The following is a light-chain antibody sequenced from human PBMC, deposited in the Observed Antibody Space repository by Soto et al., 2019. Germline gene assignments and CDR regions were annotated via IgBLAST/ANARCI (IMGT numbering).Light chain of an antibody. CDR3: HQYHKFPYT. CDR2: KAS. V-gene: IGKV1-5*03. J-gene: IGKJ2*01. CDR1: QSISAW. Sequence: IQMTQSPSTLSASVEDRVTITCRASQSISAWLAWYQQKPGKAPKLLVYKASTLETGVPSRFSGSGSGTEFTLTISSLQPDDFATYYCHQYHKFPYTFGQGTKL.